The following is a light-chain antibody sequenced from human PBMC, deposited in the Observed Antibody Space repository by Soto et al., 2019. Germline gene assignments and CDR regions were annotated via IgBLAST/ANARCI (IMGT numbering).Light chain of an antibody. CDR1: SGSIASNY. Sequence: NFMLTQPHSVSESPGKTVTISCTCSSGSIASNYVQWYQQRPGSAPTTVIYEDNQRPSGVPDRFSGSIDSSSNSASLTISGLKTEDEADYYCQSYDSSNYVVFGGGTKVTVL. CDR3: QSYDSSNYVV. V-gene: IGLV6-57*04. J-gene: IGLJ2*01. CDR2: EDN.